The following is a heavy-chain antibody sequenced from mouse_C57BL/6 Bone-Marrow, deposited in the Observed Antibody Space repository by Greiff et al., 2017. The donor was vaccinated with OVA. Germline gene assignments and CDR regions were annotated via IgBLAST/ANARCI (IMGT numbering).Heavy chain of an antibody. CDR2: IHPNSGST. CDR3: ARNPSDGYCFYYAMDY. J-gene: IGHJ4*01. V-gene: IGHV1-64*01. Sequence: QVQLKQPGAELVKPGASVKLSCKASGYTFTSYWMHWVKQRPGQGLEWIGMIHPNSGSTNYNEKFKSKATLTVDKSSSTAYMQLSSLTSEDSAVYYCARNPSDGYCFYYAMDYWGQGTSVTVSS. D-gene: IGHD2-3*01. CDR1: GYTFTSYW.